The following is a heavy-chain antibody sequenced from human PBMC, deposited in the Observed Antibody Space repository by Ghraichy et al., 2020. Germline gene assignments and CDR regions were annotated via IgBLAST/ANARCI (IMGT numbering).Heavy chain of an antibody. CDR3: ARDGTSGWSDY. J-gene: IGHJ4*02. CDR2: INPNSGGT. D-gene: IGHD6-19*01. V-gene: IGHV1-2*06. Sequence: ASVKVSCKASGYTFTGYYIPWVRQAPGQGLEWMGRINPNSGGTNYEQRFQGRVTMTRDTFINTAYMELSRLRSDDTAVYYCARDGTSGWSDYWGQGTLVTVSS. CDR1: GYTFTGYY.